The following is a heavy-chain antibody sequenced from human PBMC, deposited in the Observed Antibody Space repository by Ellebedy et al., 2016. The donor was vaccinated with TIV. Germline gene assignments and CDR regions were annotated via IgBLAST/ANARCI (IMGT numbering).Heavy chain of an antibody. CDR3: ARHILAPRGYSFGPFDL. V-gene: IGHV5-10-1*01. J-gene: IGHJ4*02. D-gene: IGHD5-18*01. Sequence: GESLKISCKGSGYDFTNYWISWVRQMPGKGLEWMGRIDPYDSYINYSPSFQGHVTMSVDKSIDTAYLQWGSLRASDTAMYYCARHILAPRGYSFGPFDLWGQGTLVTVSS. CDR1: GYDFTNYW. CDR2: IDPYDSYI.